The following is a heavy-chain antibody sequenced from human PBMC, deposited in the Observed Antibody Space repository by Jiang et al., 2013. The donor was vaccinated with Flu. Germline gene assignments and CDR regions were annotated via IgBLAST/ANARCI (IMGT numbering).Heavy chain of an antibody. J-gene: IGHJ6*02. D-gene: IGHD3-10*01. CDR1: GYSFTSYW. Sequence: GAEVKKPGESLKISCKGSGYSFTSYWIGWVRQMPGKGLEWMGIIYPGDSDTRYSPSFQGQVTISADKSISTAYLQWSSLKASDTAMYYCARQLGGSGSYLTAASPLRIIDYYGMDVWGQGTTVTVSS. CDR2: IYPGDSDT. CDR3: ARQLGGSGSYLTAASPLRIIDYYGMDV. V-gene: IGHV5-51*01.